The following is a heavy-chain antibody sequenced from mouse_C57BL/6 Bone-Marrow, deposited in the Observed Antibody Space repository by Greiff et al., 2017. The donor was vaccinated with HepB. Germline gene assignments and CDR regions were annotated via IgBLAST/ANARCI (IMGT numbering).Heavy chain of an antibody. Sequence: QVQLQQPGAELVKPGASVQLSCKASGYTFTSYWMHWVKQRPGRGLEWIGRIDPTSGGTKYNEKFKSKATLTVDKPSSTAYMQLSSRTSEDSAVYYCARSNYDGRYCDVWGTGTTVTVSS. D-gene: IGHD1-1*01. CDR2: IDPTSGGT. CDR1: GYTFTSYW. CDR3: ARSNYDGRYCDV. J-gene: IGHJ1*03. V-gene: IGHV1-72*01.